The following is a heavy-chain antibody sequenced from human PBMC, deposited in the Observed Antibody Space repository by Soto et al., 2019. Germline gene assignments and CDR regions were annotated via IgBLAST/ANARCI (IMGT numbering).Heavy chain of an antibody. D-gene: IGHD3-3*01. J-gene: IGHJ4*02. CDR3: ARGREIFGAVTPFEY. Sequence: PSETLSLTCAVYGAPFSGYYWTWIRQPPGKGLEWIGEINHTGSTEYNPSLKSRVTISLDTSKNQFSLSLRSVTAADTAVYYCARGREIFGAVTPFEYWGQGTQVTVSS. CDR1: GAPFSGYY. V-gene: IGHV4-34*01. CDR2: INHTGST.